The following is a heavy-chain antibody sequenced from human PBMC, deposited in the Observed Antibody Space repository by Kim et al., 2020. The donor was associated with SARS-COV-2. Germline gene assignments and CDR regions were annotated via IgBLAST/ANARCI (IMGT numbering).Heavy chain of an antibody. CDR2: ISAYNGNT. Sequence: ASVKVSCKASGYTFTSYGISWVRQAPGQGLEWMGWISAYNGNTNYAQKLQGRVTMTTDTSTSTAYMELRSLRSDDTAVYYCARDRYCSSTSCPGRYYYYYGMDVWGQGTTVTVSS. D-gene: IGHD2-2*01. V-gene: IGHV1-18*04. CDR3: ARDRYCSSTSCPGRYYYYYGMDV. CDR1: GYTFTSYG. J-gene: IGHJ6*02.